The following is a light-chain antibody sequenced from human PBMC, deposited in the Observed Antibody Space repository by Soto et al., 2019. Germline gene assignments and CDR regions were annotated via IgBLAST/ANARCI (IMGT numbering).Light chain of an antibody. J-gene: IGLJ2*01. Sequence: QSVLTQPASVSGSPGQSITISCTGTSSDVGAYNYVSWYQHHPGKAPKLMIYEVTNRPSGVSNRFSGSKSGNTASLTISGLQAEDEADYYCSSYISTSAVAFGGGTKVTVL. CDR3: SSYISTSAVA. V-gene: IGLV2-14*01. CDR2: EVT. CDR1: SSDVGAYNY.